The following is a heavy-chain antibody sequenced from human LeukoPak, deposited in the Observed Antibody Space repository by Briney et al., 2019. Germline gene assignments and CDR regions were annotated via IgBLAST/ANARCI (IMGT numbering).Heavy chain of an antibody. V-gene: IGHV3-23*01. CDR2: LSGSGGST. CDR1: GFTFSSYA. CDR3: AKARDYSSSWYGY. D-gene: IGHD6-13*01. J-gene: IGHJ4*02. Sequence: GGSLRLSCAASGFTFSSYAMSWVRQAPGKGLEWVSALSGSGGSTYYADSVKGRFTISRDNSKNTLYLQMNSLRAEDTAVYYCAKARDYSSSWYGYWGQGTLVTVSS.